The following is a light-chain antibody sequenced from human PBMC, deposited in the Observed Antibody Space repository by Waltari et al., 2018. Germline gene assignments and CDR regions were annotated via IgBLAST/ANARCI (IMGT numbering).Light chain of an antibody. CDR2: GAS. V-gene: IGKV3-20*01. Sequence: EIVLTQSPGTLSLSPGERATLSCRASQSIGRYLAWYQQKPDQAPRLLIKGASSKATGDPDRVSGRGSWTDFSLTISRLEPEDFAVYYCQNHERLPATFGQGTKVEIK. CDR3: QNHERLPAT. J-gene: IGKJ1*01. CDR1: QSIGRY.